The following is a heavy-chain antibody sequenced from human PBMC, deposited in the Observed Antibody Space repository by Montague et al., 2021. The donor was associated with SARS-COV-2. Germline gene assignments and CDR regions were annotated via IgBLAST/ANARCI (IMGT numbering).Heavy chain of an antibody. V-gene: IGHV3-7*01. D-gene: IGHD3-22*01. Sequence: SLRLSCAASGFTFSSYWMSWVRQAPGKGLEWVADIKQDGSEKYYVDSVKGRFTISRDNAKNSLYLQMNSLRAEDTAVYYCTRGPYLGYYESSGYYRPHTTVHFDLWGRGTLVTVSS. J-gene: IGHJ2*01. CDR2: IKQDGSEK. CDR3: TRGPYLGYYESSGYYRPHTTVHFDL. CDR1: GFTFSSYW.